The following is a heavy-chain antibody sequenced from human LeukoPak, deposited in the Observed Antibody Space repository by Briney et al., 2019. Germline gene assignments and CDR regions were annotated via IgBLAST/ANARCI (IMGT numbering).Heavy chain of an antibody. J-gene: IGHJ4*02. CDR2: IYYSGST. CDR1: GGSISSCY. D-gene: IGHD2-15*01. Sequence: SETLSLTCTVSGGSISSCYWSWIRQPPGKGLEWIGYIYYSGSTNYNPSLKSRVTISVDTSKNQFSLKLSSVTAADTAVYYCASLGYCSGGSCYSALEYWGQGTLVTVSS. V-gene: IGHV4-59*08. CDR3: ASLGYCSGGSCYSALEY.